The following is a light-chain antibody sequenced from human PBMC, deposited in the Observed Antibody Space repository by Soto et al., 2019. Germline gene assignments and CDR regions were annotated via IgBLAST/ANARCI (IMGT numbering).Light chain of an antibody. CDR2: AAS. J-gene: IGKJ1*01. CDR3: QKYDSAPRT. CDR1: RGIYNY. Sequence: DVQVPQSPASLSASIGDRVNISCRTSRGIYNYLAWYQQKPGQVPKLLINAASSLQSGVPSRFSGSGSGTDFSLTISSLQPEDVATYYCQKYDSAPRTFGQGTTCEIK. V-gene: IGKV1-27*01.